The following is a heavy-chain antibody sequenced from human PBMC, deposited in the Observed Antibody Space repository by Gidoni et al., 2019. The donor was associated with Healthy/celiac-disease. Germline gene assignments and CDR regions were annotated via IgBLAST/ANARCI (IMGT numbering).Heavy chain of an antibody. V-gene: IGHV3-33*01. CDR3: ARAPIVVVPALNYYYGMDV. D-gene: IGHD2-2*01. Sequence: QVQLVESGGGVVQPGRSLRLSCAASGFNFSSYGMHWVRQAPGKGLEWVAVIWYDGSNKYYADSVKGRFTISRDNSKNTLYLQMNSLRAEDTAVYYCARAPIVVVPALNYYYGMDVWGQGTTVTVSS. CDR2: IWYDGSNK. J-gene: IGHJ6*02. CDR1: GFNFSSYG.